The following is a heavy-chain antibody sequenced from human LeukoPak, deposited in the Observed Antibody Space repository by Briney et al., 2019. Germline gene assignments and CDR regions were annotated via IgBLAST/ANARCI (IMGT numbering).Heavy chain of an antibody. Sequence: ASVKVSCKVSGYTLTELSMHWVRQAPGKGLEWMGGFGPEDGETIYAQKFQGRVTMTEDTSTDTAYMELRSLRSDDTAVYYCARCPPLVPAAIRYYYYYMDVWGKGTTVTVSS. CDR3: ARCPPLVPAAIRYYYYYMDV. CDR1: GYTLTELS. D-gene: IGHD2-2*02. J-gene: IGHJ6*03. CDR2: FGPEDGET. V-gene: IGHV1-24*01.